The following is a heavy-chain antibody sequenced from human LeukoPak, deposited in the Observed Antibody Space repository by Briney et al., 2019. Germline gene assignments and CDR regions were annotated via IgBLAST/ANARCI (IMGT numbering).Heavy chain of an antibody. Sequence: GGSLRLSCAASGFTFSSYSMNWVRQAPGKGLEWVSSISSSSSYIYYADSVKGRFTISRDNAKNSLYLQMNSLRAEDTAVYYCARAPGGYPPWYYFDHWGQGTLVTVSS. V-gene: IGHV3-21*01. CDR2: ISSSSSYI. CDR3: ARAPGGYPPWYYFDH. CDR1: GFTFSSYS. D-gene: IGHD1-26*01. J-gene: IGHJ4*02.